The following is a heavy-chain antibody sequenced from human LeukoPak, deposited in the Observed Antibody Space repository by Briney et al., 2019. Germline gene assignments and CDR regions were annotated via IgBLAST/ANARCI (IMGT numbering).Heavy chain of an antibody. CDR1: GFTFSSYA. CDR2: ISGSGGST. CDR3: ASIDHNDYYYGMDV. J-gene: IGHJ6*02. V-gene: IGHV3-23*01. D-gene: IGHD3-3*02. Sequence: PGGSLRLSCAASGFTFSSYAMSWVRQAPGKGLEWVSAISGSGGSTYYADSVKGRFTISRDNAKNTLYLQMNSLRAEDTAVYYCASIDHNDYYYGMDVWGQGTTVTVSS.